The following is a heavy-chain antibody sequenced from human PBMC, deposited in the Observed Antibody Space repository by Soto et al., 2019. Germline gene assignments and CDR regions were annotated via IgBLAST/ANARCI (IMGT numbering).Heavy chain of an antibody. CDR3: ASNIAAAAGEYYYGMDV. CDR1: GGSISSGGYS. J-gene: IGHJ6*02. V-gene: IGHV4-30-2*01. D-gene: IGHD6-13*01. Sequence: SETLSLTCAVSGGSISSGGYSWSWIRQPPGKGLEWIGEIKHSGSTNYNPSLKSQVTISVDTSKNQFSLKLSSVTAADTAVYYCASNIAAAAGEYYYGMDVWGQGTTVT. CDR2: IKHSGST.